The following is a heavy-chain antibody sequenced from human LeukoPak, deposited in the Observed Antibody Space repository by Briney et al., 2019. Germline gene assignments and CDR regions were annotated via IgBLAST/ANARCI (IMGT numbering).Heavy chain of an antibody. Sequence: GGSLRLSCAASGFTFSDYYMSWIRQAPGKGLEWVSYISSSSSYTYYADSVKGRFTISRDNSKNTLHLQMNSLRDGDTAVYYGAGARITDYYYYGMDVWGQGTTVTVSS. CDR3: AGARITDYYYYGMDV. J-gene: IGHJ6*02. D-gene: IGHD3-10*01. V-gene: IGHV3-11*03. CDR1: GFTFSDYY. CDR2: ISSSSSYT.